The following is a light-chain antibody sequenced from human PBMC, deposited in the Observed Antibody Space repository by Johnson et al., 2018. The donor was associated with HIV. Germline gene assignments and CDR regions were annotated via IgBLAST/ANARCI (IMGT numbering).Light chain of an antibody. CDR3: GTWDSSLSVYV. CDR1: SYNNGNNY. V-gene: IGLV1-51*01. CDR2: DNN. Sequence: QSVLTQPPSVSAAPGQKVTISCSGSSYNNGNNYVSWYQQLPGTAPKLLIYDNNKRPSGIPDRFSGSKSGTSATLGITGLQTGDEADYFCGTWDSSLSVYVFATGTKVTVL. J-gene: IGLJ1*01.